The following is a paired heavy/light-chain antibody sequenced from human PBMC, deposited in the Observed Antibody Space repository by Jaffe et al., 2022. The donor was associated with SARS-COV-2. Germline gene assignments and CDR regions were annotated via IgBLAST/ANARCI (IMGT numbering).Light chain of an antibody. J-gene: IGKJ4*01. V-gene: IGKV1-16*02. CDR1: PGISNY. Sequence: DIQMTQSPSSLSASVGDRVTITCRASPGISNYLAWFQQKPGEAPKSLIYAASSLQSGVPSKFSGSGSGTDFTLTISNLQPEDFATYYCLQYHTYPRTFGGGTTVEIK. CDR3: LQYHTYPRT. CDR2: AAS.
Heavy chain of an antibody. Sequence: QVQLQESGPGLVKPSQTLSLTCTVFGGSISSGGYFWSWIRQPAGKGLEWIGRIYISGTTDYNPSLQSRVTISVDTSKNQFSLKLTSVTAADTAVYFCARDRALAYCGGDCYPQDWGQGTLVTVSS. CDR1: GGSISSGGYF. D-gene: IGHD2-21*02. J-gene: IGHJ4*02. CDR3: ARDRALAYCGGDCYPQD. CDR2: IYISGTT. V-gene: IGHV4-61*02.